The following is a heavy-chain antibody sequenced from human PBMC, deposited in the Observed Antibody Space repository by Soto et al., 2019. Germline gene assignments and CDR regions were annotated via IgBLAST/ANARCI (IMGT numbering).Heavy chain of an antibody. CDR2: ISGSGGST. CDR1: GFTFSSYA. V-gene: IGHV3-23*01. J-gene: IGHJ1*01. CDR3: AKGADYFPSNGNNLEYFQY. Sequence: EVQLLESGGGLVQPGGSLRLSCAASGFTFSSYAMIWVRQAPGKGLEWVSAISGSGGSTHYADSVKGRFTISRDNSKNTVHLQRNSLRVEDTAVYHCAKGADYFPSNGNNLEYFQYWGQGTLVTVSS. D-gene: IGHD3-22*01.